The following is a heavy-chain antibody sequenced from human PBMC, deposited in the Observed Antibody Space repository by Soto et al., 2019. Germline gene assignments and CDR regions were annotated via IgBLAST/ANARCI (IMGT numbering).Heavy chain of an antibody. J-gene: IGHJ5*02. CDR3: ARVGPWVPYYYDSSPYTFENWFDP. Sequence: SETLSLTCAVSGYSISSGYYWGWLRQPPGKGLEWLGSIYHGGSNYYNPSLNSRVTLSINMTNNHVSLILNSVTAADTAVYYCARVGPWVPYYYDSSPYTFENWFDPWGQGTLVTVSS. CDR1: GYSISSGYY. D-gene: IGHD3-22*01. V-gene: IGHV4-38-2*01. CDR2: IYHGGSN.